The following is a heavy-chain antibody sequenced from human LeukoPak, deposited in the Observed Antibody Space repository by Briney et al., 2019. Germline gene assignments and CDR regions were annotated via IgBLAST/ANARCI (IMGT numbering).Heavy chain of an antibody. Sequence: GGSLRLSCAASGFTFSSYSMNWVRQAPGKGLEWVSSISSSSSYIYYADSVKGRFTISRDNAKNSLYLQMNSLRAEDTAVYYCARDEAMVRGAHYYYGMDVWGQGTTVTVSS. CDR2: ISSSSSYI. D-gene: IGHD3-10*01. J-gene: IGHJ6*02. CDR3: ARDEAMVRGAHYYYGMDV. CDR1: GFTFSSYS. V-gene: IGHV3-21*01.